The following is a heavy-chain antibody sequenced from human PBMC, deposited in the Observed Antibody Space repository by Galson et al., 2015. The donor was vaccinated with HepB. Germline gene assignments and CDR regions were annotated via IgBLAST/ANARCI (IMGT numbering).Heavy chain of an antibody. CDR1: GGTFSSYA. D-gene: IGHD2-2*01. V-gene: IGHV1-69*13. J-gene: IGHJ5*02. Sequence: SVKVSCKASGGTFSSYAISWVRQAPGRGLEWMGGIIPIFGTANYAQKFQGRVTITADESTSTAYMELSSLRSEDTAVYYCARDALGYCSSTSCQNWFDPWGQGTLVTVSS. CDR2: IIPIFGTA. CDR3: ARDALGYCSSTSCQNWFDP.